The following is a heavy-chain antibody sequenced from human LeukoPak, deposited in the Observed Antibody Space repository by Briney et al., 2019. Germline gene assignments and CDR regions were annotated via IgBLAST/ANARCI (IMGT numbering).Heavy chain of an antibody. D-gene: IGHD4-11*01. J-gene: IGHJ5*02. V-gene: IGHV1-18*01. CDR2: ISAYNGNT. CDR1: GYTFTSYG. CDR3: ARDQAYSSLNWFDP. Sequence: ASVKVSCKASGYTFTSYGISWVRQAPGQGLEWMGWISAYNGNTNYAQKLQGRVTMTTDTSTSTAYMELSSLRSEDTAVYYCARDQAYSSLNWFDPWGQGTLVTVSS.